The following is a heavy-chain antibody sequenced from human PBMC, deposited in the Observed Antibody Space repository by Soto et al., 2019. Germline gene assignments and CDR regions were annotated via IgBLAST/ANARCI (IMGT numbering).Heavy chain of an antibody. J-gene: IGHJ4*02. CDR2: INPSGGST. Sequence: ASVKVSCKASGYTFTSYYMHWVRQAPGQGLEWMGIINPSGGSTSYAQKFQGRVTMTRDTSTSTVYMELSSLRSEDTAMYYCARDGGHDSSGSPIDYWGQGTLVTVSS. CDR3: ARDGGHDSSGSPIDY. V-gene: IGHV1-46*01. D-gene: IGHD3-22*01. CDR1: GYTFTSYY.